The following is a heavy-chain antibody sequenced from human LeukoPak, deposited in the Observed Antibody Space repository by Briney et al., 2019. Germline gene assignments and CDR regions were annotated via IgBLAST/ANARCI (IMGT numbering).Heavy chain of an antibody. CDR3: ARASCSSTSCNEYFQH. Sequence: SVKVSCKASGYTFTSYAISWVRQAPGQGLEWMGGIIPIFGTANYAQKFQGRVTITADESTSTAYMELSSLRSEDTAVYYCARASCSSTSCNEYFQHWGQGTLVTVSP. D-gene: IGHD2-2*01. CDR1: GYTFTSYA. CDR2: IIPIFGTA. J-gene: IGHJ1*01. V-gene: IGHV1-69*13.